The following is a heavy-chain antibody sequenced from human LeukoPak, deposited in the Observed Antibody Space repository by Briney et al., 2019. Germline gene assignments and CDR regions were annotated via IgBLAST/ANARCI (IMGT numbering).Heavy chain of an antibody. Sequence: ASVKVSCKASGYTITRYDINWVRQASGQGLEWMGWINPDNGNTGYAQKFQGRITMTSHNSISTFFMELSSLTYEDTAVYFCARGEYMYGHDIVYWRQGTLVTVSS. D-gene: IGHD2/OR15-2a*01. CDR3: ARGEYMYGHDIVY. V-gene: IGHV1-8*01. CDR2: INPDNGNT. J-gene: IGHJ4*02. CDR1: GYTITRYD.